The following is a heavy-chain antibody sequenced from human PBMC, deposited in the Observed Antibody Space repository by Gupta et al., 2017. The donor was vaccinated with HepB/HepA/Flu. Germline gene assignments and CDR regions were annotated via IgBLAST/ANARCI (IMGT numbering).Heavy chain of an antibody. CDR1: GFPFDDYA. CDR2: ISWNSGRI. V-gene: IGHV3-9*01. D-gene: IGHD1-26*01. J-gene: IGHJ3*02. CDR3: GRCLRGSYGDAFDI. Sequence: EVQLVESGGGLVQPGRSLRLSCAASGFPFDDYAMHWVRQAPGKGLEWVSGISWNSGRIGYADAGKGRFTISRDNAKNALYLQMKRMSDEETALYYCGRCLRGSYGDAFDIWGQGTLVTVSS.